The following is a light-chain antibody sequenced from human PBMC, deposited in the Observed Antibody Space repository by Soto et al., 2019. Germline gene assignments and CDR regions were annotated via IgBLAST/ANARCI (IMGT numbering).Light chain of an antibody. CDR2: GAS. V-gene: IGKV3-15*01. CDR3: QHYDSRPLT. J-gene: IGKJ4*01. Sequence: EIVMTQSPATLSVSPGERATLSCRASQSVSSKFAWYQQKPGQAPRLLIYGASTRATGIPARFSGSGSGTEFTLTISSLQSEDFAVYYCQHYDSRPLTFGGGTKVEIK. CDR1: QSVSSK.